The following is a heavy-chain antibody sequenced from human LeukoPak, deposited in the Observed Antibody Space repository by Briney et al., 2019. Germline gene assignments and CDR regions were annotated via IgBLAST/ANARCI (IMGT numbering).Heavy chain of an antibody. Sequence: KPSETLSLTCTVSGGSISGSYWSWIRHPPGKGLEWIAYINDSGTTSYNPSLKGRVTISVDTSKKQFSLKVNSVTAADTAVYYCARREAALTGYFDYWGQGTLVTVSS. V-gene: IGHV4-59*08. D-gene: IGHD2-15*01. J-gene: IGHJ4*02. CDR3: ARREAALTGYFDY. CDR1: GGSISGSY. CDR2: INDSGTT.